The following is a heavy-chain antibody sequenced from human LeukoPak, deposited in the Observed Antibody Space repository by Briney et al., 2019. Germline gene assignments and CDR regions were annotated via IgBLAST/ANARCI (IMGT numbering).Heavy chain of an antibody. CDR2: MSPYGGNT. D-gene: IGHD3/OR15-3a*01. V-gene: IGHV1-8*01. CDR1: GYAFTTSD. J-gene: IGHJ4*02. Sequence: ASVKVSCKASGYAFTTSDINWVRQATGQGLEWMGWMSPYGGNTRYAQKFQARITMTRNTSASTAYMELSSLTSEDTAVYYCARGGSFGLKANLDSWGQGTLVTVSS. CDR3: ARGGSFGLKANLDS.